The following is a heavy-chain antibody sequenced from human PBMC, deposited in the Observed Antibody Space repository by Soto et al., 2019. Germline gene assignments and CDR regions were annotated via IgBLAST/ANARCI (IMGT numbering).Heavy chain of an antibody. CDR1: GGSVSSGSYY. Sequence: PSETLSLTCTVSGGSVSSGSYYWSWIRQPPGKGLEWIGYIYSSGSTNYNPSLKGRATISADTSKNQFSLKLSSVTAADTAVYYCAREDCGSTSCYPDWGQGILVTVSS. CDR3: AREDCGSTSCYPD. J-gene: IGHJ4*02. CDR2: IYSSGST. D-gene: IGHD2-2*01. V-gene: IGHV4-61*01.